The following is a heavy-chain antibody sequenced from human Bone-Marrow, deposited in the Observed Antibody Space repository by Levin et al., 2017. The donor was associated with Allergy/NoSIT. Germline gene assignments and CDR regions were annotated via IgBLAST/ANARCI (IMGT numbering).Heavy chain of an antibody. CDR2: ISFSSSYI. V-gene: IGHV3-21*01. D-gene: IGHD3-16*01. CDR1: GFTFSSYN. Sequence: GGSLRLSCAASGFTFSSYNMNWVRQAPGKGLEWVSSISFSSSYIYYVDSVKGRFTVSRDNSKNTLDLQMNSLRPEDTAVYYCARDRVIGGVSGLDPWGQGTLVTVSS. CDR3: ARDRVIGGVSGLDP. J-gene: IGHJ5*02.